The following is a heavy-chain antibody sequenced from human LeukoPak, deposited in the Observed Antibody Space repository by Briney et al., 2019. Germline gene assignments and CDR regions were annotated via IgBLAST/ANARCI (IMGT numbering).Heavy chain of an antibody. D-gene: IGHD6-25*01. CDR1: GFTFSDYY. J-gene: IGHJ4*02. CDR2: ISGSGGST. Sequence: GGSLRLSCAASGFTFSDYYMSWIRQAPGKGLEWVSAISGSGGSTYYADSVKGRFTISRDNSKNTLYLQMNSLRAEDTAVYYCAKDPSKRLAASYYFDYWGQGTLVTVSS. CDR3: AKDPSKRLAASYYFDY. V-gene: IGHV3-23*01.